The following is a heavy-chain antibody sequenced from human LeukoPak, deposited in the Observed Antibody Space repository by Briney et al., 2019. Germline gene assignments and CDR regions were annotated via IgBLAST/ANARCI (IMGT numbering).Heavy chain of an antibody. CDR1: GYTFTGYY. V-gene: IGHV1-2*02. Sequence: GASVKVSCKASGYTFTGYYMHWVRQAPGQGLEWMGWINPNSGGTNCAQKFQGRVTMTRDTSISTAYMELSRLRSDDTAVYYCARVRVRGSYDIDYWGQGTLVTVSS. CDR3: ARVRVRGSYDIDY. CDR2: INPNSGGT. D-gene: IGHD1-26*01. J-gene: IGHJ4*02.